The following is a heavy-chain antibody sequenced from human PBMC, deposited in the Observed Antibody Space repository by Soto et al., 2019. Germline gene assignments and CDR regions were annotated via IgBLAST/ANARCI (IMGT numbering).Heavy chain of an antibody. V-gene: IGHV4-61*01. J-gene: IGHJ4*02. CDR1: GGSVSSGSYY. D-gene: IGHD6-19*01. Sequence: SETLSLTCTVSGGSVSSGSYYWSWIRQPPGKGLEWIGYIYYSGSTNYNPSLKSRVTISVDTSKNQFSLKLSSVTAADTAVYYCARVGLSSGWFFDFDYWGQGTLVTVSS. CDR2: IYYSGST. CDR3: ARVGLSSGWFFDFDY.